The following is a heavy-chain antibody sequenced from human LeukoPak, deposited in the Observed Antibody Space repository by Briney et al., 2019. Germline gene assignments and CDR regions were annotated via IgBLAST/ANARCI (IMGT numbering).Heavy chain of an antibody. CDR2: IDPSDSYT. D-gene: IGHD3-10*01. CDR1: GYSFTSYW. CDR3: ARPSVDGSGSYPY. V-gene: IGHV5-10-1*01. Sequence: GESLKISCKSSGYSFTSYWISWVRQLPGKGLEWMGRIDPSDSYTNYSPSFQGHVTISADKSISTAYLQWSSLKASDTAMFYCARPSVDGSGSYPYWGQGTLVTVSS. J-gene: IGHJ4*02.